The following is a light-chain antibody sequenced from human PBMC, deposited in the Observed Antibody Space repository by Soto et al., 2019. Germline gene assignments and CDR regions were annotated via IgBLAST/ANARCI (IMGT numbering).Light chain of an antibody. CDR1: QGISSY. CDR3: QHYNSYSEA. CDR2: AAS. J-gene: IGKJ1*01. Sequence: AIRMTQSPSSFSASTGDRVTITCRASQGISSYLAWYQQKPGKAPKLLIYAASTLQSGVPSTFSGGGSGTEFTLTISTLQPDDFATYYCQHYNSYSEAFGQGTKVDIK. V-gene: IGKV1-8*01.